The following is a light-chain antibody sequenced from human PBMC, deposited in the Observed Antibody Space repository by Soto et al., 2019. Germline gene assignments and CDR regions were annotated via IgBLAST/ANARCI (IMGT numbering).Light chain of an antibody. J-gene: IGLJ2*01. CDR2: RNN. V-gene: IGLV1-47*01. CDR1: SSNIGTNF. Sequence: QSVLTQPPSASGTPGQRVTISCSGGSSNIGTNFVSWYQLLPGTAPKLLIFRNNQRPSGVPDRFSGSRSGTSAPLAISGLRSEDEAAYFCAAWDDNLSALVFGGGTQLTVL. CDR3: AAWDDNLSALV.